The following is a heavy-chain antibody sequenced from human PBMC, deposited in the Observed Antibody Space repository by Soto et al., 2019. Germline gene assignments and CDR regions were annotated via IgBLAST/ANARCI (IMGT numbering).Heavy chain of an antibody. V-gene: IGHV3-23*01. CDR3: AKDPSGGYCSGGSCYSDFDY. CDR1: GFTFSSYA. CDR2: ISGSGGST. J-gene: IGHJ4*02. D-gene: IGHD2-15*01. Sequence: GGSLRLSCAASGFTFSSYAMSWVRQAPGKGLEWVSAISGSGGSTYYADSVKGRFTISRDNSKNTLYLQMNSLRAEDTAVYYCAKDPSGGYCSGGSCYSDFDYWGQGTLVTVSS.